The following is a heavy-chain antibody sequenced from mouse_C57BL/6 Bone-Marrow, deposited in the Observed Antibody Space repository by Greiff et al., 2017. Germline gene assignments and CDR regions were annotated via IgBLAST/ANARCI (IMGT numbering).Heavy chain of an antibody. CDR3: ARSNLLLRYYFDY. D-gene: IGHD1-1*01. V-gene: IGHV1-59*01. CDR1: GYTFTSYW. Sequence: QVQLQQPGAELVRPGTSVKLSCKASGYTFTSYWMHWVKQRPGQGLEWIGVIDPSDSYTNYNQKFKGKATLTVDTSSSTAYMQLSSLTSEDSAVYYCARSNLLLRYYFDYWGQGTTLTVSS. CDR2: IDPSDSYT. J-gene: IGHJ2*01.